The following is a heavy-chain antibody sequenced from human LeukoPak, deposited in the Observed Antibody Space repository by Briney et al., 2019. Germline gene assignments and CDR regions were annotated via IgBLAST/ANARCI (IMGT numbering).Heavy chain of an antibody. CDR3: ARVSGSGYDSPFDY. V-gene: IGHV3-30*14. CDR2: ISYDGSNK. D-gene: IGHD5-12*01. CDR1: GFTFSSYA. J-gene: IGHJ4*02. Sequence: GRSLRLSCAASGFTFSSYAMHWVRQAPGKGLEWVAVISYDGSNKYYADSVKGRFTISRDNSKNTLYLQMNSLRAEDTAVYYCARVSGSGYDSPFDYWGQGTLVTVSS.